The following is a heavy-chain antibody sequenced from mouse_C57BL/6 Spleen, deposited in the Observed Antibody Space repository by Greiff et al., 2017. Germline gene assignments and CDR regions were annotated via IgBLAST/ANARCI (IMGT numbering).Heavy chain of an antibody. V-gene: IGHV3-1*01. CDR3: ARGGMRAYGTTGAMDY. CDR2: ISYSGST. J-gene: IGHJ4*01. Sequence: EVKLQESGPGMVKPSQSLSLTCTVTGYSITSGYDWHWIRHFPGNKLEWMGYISYSGSTNYNPSLKSRISITHDTSKNHVFLKLNSVTTEDTATYYCARGGMRAYGTTGAMDYWGQGTSVTVSS. CDR1: GYSITSGYD. D-gene: IGHD1-1*01.